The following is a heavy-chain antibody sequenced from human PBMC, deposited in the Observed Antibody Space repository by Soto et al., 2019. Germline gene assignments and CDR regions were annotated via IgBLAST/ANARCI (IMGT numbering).Heavy chain of an antibody. CDR2: IFKTGST. D-gene: IGHD2-15*01. CDR1: GASVNIGTDNF. Sequence: SETLSLTCSVSGASVNIGTDNFWSWIRQSPGMGLQWIGYIFKTGSTNYNPSLASRVTMSVDTSKNQFSLKLSSVTAADTAVYYCARLGYCSGGSCYSVPKDAFDIWGQGTMVTVSS. J-gene: IGHJ3*02. V-gene: IGHV4-61*08. CDR3: ARLGYCSGGSCYSVPKDAFDI.